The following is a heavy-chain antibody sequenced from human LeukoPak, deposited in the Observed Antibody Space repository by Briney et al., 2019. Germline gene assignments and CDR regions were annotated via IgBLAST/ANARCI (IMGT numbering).Heavy chain of an antibody. CDR2: NYHGGTT. CDR3: ASRTDDTEHNYYYYDMGV. J-gene: IGHJ6*03. Sequence: SETLSLTCTVSGFSISGCYYWGLIRHPPGEGLEWVRSNYHGGTTFYNPSLRSRVSISMDTSKNQFSLKLSSVTAADTAVYYCASRTDDTEHNYYYYDMGVWGRGTTVTVS. CDR1: GFSISGCYY. V-gene: IGHV4-38-2*02. D-gene: IGHD5-18*01.